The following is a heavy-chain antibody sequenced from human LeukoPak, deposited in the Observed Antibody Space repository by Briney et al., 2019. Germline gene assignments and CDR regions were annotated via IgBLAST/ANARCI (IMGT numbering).Heavy chain of an antibody. J-gene: IGHJ4*02. CDR3: ARDRETGTTFFDY. CDR1: GFTFSDYY. V-gene: IGHV3-11*01. D-gene: IGHD1-7*01. CDR2: ISSSGSTI. Sequence: GGSLRLSCAASGFTFSDYYMSWIRQAPGKGLEWVSYISSSGSTIYYADSVKGRFTISRDNAKNSLYLQMNSLRAEDTAVYYCARDRETGTTFFDYWGQGTLVTVSS.